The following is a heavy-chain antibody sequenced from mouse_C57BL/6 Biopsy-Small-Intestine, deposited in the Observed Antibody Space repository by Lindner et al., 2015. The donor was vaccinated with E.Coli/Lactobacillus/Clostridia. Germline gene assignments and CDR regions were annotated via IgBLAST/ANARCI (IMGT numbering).Heavy chain of an antibody. Sequence: VQLQESGPGLVAPSQSLSITCTVSGFSLTSYTITWVRQPPGKGLEWLGVIWTGGGTNYNSALKSRLSITKDNSKSQVFLKMNSLQTDDTAIYYCARGDNSDYWFAYWGQGTLVTVSA. V-gene: IGHV2-9-1*01. CDR1: GFSLTSYT. J-gene: IGHJ3*01. CDR3: ARGDNSDYWFAY. D-gene: IGHD3-2*01. CDR2: IWTGGGT.